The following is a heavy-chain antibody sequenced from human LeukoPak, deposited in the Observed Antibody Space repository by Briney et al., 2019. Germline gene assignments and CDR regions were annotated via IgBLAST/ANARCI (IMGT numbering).Heavy chain of an antibody. V-gene: IGHV1-2*02. J-gene: IGHJ4*02. CDR3: ARDLDLGYCSSTSCYAFSS. D-gene: IGHD2-2*01. CDR1: GYTFTGYY. Sequence: ASVKVSCKASGYTFTGYYMHWVRQAPGQGLEWMGWINPNSGGTNYAQKFQGRVTMTRDTSISTAYMELSSLRSEDTAVYYCARDLDLGYCSSTSCYAFSSWGQGTLVTVSS. CDR2: INPNSGGT.